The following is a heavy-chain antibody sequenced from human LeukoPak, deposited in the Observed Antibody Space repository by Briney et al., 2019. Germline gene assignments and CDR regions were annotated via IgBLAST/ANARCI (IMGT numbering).Heavy chain of an antibody. CDR2: SIPIFGTA. CDR3: ARVVTMMGQWYFDY. J-gene: IGHJ4*02. V-gene: IGHV1-69*05. D-gene: IGHD3-22*01. CDR1: GGTLSSYA. Sequence: SVKASCKASGGTLSSYAISWVRQAPGQGLEWMGGSIPIFGTANYAQKFQGRVTITTDESTSTAYMELSSLRSEDTAVYYCARVVTMMGQWYFDYWGQGTLVTVSS.